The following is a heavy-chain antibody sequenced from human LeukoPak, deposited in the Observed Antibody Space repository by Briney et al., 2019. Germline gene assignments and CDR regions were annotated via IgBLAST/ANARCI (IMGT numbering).Heavy chain of an antibody. CDR3: ARAHDYGDYVGLDY. Sequence: GGSLRLSCAASGFTFSSYWMHWVRQAPGKGLVWVSRINSDGSSTSYADSVKGRFTISRDNTKNSLYLQMNSLRAEDTAVYYCARAHDYGDYVGLDYWGQGTLVTVSS. CDR2: INSDGSST. D-gene: IGHD4-17*01. V-gene: IGHV3-74*01. J-gene: IGHJ4*02. CDR1: GFTFSSYW.